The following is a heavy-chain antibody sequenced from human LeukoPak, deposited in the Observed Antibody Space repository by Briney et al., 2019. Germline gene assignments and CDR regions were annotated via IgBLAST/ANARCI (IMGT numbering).Heavy chain of an antibody. Sequence: GGSLRLSCAASGFTVSSNYMSWVRQAPGKGLEWVSVICSGGSTYYADSVKGRFTISRDNSKNTLYLQMNSLRAEDTAVYYCARDGGGSYSHDAFDIWGQGTMVTVSS. CDR2: ICSGGST. D-gene: IGHD1-26*01. J-gene: IGHJ3*02. CDR3: ARDGGGSYSHDAFDI. V-gene: IGHV3-66*01. CDR1: GFTVSSNY.